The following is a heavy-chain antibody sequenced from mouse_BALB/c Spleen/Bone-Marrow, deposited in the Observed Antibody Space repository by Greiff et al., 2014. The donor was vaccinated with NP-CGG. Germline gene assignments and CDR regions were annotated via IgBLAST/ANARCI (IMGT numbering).Heavy chain of an antibody. Sequence: EVKLMESGGGLVKPGGSLKLSCAASGFTFSSYAMSWVRQTPEKRLEWVASISSGGSTYYPDSVKGRFTISRDNARSILYLQMSSLRSEDTAMYYCARGGGYYYAMDYWGQGTSVTVSS. CDR2: ISSGGST. CDR3: ARGGGYYYAMDY. V-gene: IGHV5-6-5*01. J-gene: IGHJ4*01. CDR1: GFTFSSYA.